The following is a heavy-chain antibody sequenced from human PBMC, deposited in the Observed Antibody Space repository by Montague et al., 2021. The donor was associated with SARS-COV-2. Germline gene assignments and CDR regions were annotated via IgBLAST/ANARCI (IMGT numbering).Heavy chain of an antibody. CDR2: ISHSGST. Sequence: SETLSLTCAVYGGSLSGYYWSWIRQPPGEGLEWIAEISHSGSTSYNPPLKSRVTISVDTSKNQFSLKLSSVTAADTAVYYCACGETTTRGLIYYYGMDVWGQGTTVTVSS. J-gene: IGHJ6*02. CDR3: ACGETTTRGLIYYYGMDV. D-gene: IGHD1-1*01. CDR1: GGSLSGYY. V-gene: IGHV4-34*01.